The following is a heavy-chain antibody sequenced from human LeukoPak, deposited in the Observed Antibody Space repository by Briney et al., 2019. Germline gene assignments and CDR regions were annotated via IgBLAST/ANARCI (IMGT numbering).Heavy chain of an antibody. Sequence: SQTLSLTCAISGVSVSSNLGTWNWVRQSPSRGLEWLGRTYYMDKWDNDYEVSVESRINIDPDTSRNQFSLQLNSVTPEDTAVYYCVRVRGGVFENWGPGILVTVSS. CDR1: GVSVSSNLGT. V-gene: IGHV6-1*01. J-gene: IGHJ4*02. CDR3: VRVRGGVFEN. CDR2: TYYMDKWDN. D-gene: IGHD3-3*01.